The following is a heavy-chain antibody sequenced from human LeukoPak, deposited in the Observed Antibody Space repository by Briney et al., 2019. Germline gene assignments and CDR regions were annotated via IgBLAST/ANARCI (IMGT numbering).Heavy chain of an antibody. CDR1: GYTFTSYY. CDR2: INPSGGST. CDR3: ARERDIVVVPAAPTPLLD. D-gene: IGHD2-2*01. V-gene: IGHV1-46*01. Sequence: ASVKVSCKASGYTFTSYYMHWVRQAPGQGLEGMGIINPSGGSTSYAQKFQGRVTMTRDMSTSTVYMELSSLRSEDTAVYYCARERDIVVVPAAPTPLLDWGQGTLVTVSS. J-gene: IGHJ4*02.